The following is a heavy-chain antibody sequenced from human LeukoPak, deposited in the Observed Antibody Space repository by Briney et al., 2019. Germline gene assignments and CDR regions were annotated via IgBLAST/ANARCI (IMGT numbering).Heavy chain of an antibody. CDR3: ARGGPDSSGYPLDY. CDR1: GFTFSSYG. D-gene: IGHD3-22*01. J-gene: IGHJ4*02. V-gene: IGHV3-33*01. CDR2: IWYDGSNK. Sequence: GGSLRLSCAASGFTFSSYGMHWVRQAPGKGLEWVAVIWYDGSNKYYADSAKGRFTISRDNSKNTLYLQMNSLRAEDTAVYYCARGGPDSSGYPLDYWGQGTLVTVSS.